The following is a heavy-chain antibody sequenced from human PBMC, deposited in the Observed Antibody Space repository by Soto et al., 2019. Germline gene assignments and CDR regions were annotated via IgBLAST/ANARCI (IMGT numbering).Heavy chain of an antibody. CDR1: GFTFSNAW. V-gene: IGHV3-74*01. J-gene: IGHJ6*02. Sequence: PGGSLRLSCAASGFTFSNAWMSWVRQAPGKGLVWVSRINSDGSSTSYADSVKGRFTISRDNAKNTLYLQMNSLRAEDTAVYYCARDHAVVVPAALIYYYYYGMDVWGQGTTVTVSS. CDR2: INSDGSST. D-gene: IGHD2-2*01. CDR3: ARDHAVVVPAALIYYYYYGMDV.